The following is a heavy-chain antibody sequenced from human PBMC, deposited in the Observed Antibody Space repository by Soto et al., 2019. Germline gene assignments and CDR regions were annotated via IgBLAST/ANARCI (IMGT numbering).Heavy chain of an antibody. Sequence: PSETLSLTCTVSGGSISSYYWSWIRQPPGKGLEWIGYIYYSGSTNYNPSLKSRVTISVDTSKNQFSLKLSSVTAADTAVYYCARQPSYSSGWYRFDYWGQGTLVTVSS. CDR1: GGSISSYY. D-gene: IGHD6-19*01. CDR3: ARQPSYSSGWYRFDY. V-gene: IGHV4-59*08. CDR2: IYYSGST. J-gene: IGHJ4*02.